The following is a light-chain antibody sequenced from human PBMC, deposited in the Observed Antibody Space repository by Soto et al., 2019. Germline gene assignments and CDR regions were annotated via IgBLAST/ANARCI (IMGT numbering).Light chain of an antibody. Sequence: QSALTQPASVSGSPGQSITISCAGTSSDVGGYKLVSWYQQHPGKAPKVLLYEGSDRPSGVSDRVSGSKSGNTASLTISGLQAEDEADYYCCSYAGTTTWVFGGGTKLTVL. V-gene: IGLV2-23*01. CDR2: EGS. CDR3: CSYAGTTTWV. CDR1: SSDVGGYKL. J-gene: IGLJ3*02.